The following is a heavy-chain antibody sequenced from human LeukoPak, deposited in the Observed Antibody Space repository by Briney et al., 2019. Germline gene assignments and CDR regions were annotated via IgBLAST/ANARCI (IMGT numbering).Heavy chain of an antibody. Sequence: PGGSLRLSCAASGFSVSNNYMTWVRQAPGKGLEWVSVIYSHGSTHYGDSVRGRFIISRDNSKNTFYLQMNSLKDEDTAVYYCARGEILTGPFDYWGQGTLVTVSS. V-gene: IGHV3-53*01. J-gene: IGHJ4*02. CDR3: ARGEILTGPFDY. D-gene: IGHD3-9*01. CDR1: GFSVSNNY. CDR2: IYSHGST.